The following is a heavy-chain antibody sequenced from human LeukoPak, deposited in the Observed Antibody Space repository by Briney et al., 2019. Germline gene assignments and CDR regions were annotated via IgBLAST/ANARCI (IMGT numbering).Heavy chain of an antibody. CDR1: GGSISSYS. V-gene: IGHV4-4*07. J-gene: IGHJ4*02. CDR2: IYSSGNT. Sequence: SETLSLTCTVSGGSISSYSWSWIRQPAGKGLEWIGRIYSSGNTYYNASLRSRVTMSVDTSKNQFSLKLTSVTAADTAVYYCARDLMYSSTWETFNWGQGTLVTVSS. CDR3: ARDLMYSSTWETFN. D-gene: IGHD6-13*01.